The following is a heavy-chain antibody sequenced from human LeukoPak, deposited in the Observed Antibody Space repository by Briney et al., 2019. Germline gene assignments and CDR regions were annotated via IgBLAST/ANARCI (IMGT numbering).Heavy chain of an antibody. CDR1: GFSVSGFW. D-gene: IGHD3-22*01. Sequence: GGSLRLSCAASGFSVSGFWMHWVRQAPGKELVWVARINVGGDYIDYAESVRGRFTISRDSAKNTLYLQMNSVRAEDTAVYSCARDLTGPYDHWGQGTLVTVSS. CDR3: ARDLTGPYDH. V-gene: IGHV3-74*01. CDR2: INVGGDYI. J-gene: IGHJ4*02.